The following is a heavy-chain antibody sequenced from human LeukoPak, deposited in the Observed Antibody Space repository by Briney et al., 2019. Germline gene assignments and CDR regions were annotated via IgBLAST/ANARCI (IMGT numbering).Heavy chain of an antibody. CDR3: ARQTYCRSGSCLIDY. CDR1: GGSISSRSYY. CDR2: IFYSGST. D-gene: IGHD2-15*01. V-gene: IGHV4-39*01. J-gene: IGHJ4*02. Sequence: SETLSLTCTVSGGSISSRSYYWGWIRRPPGKGLEWIGNIFYSGSTYYSPSLKSRATISVDTSKNQFSLKLSSVTAADTAVYYCARQTYCRSGSCLIDYWGQGTLVTVSS.